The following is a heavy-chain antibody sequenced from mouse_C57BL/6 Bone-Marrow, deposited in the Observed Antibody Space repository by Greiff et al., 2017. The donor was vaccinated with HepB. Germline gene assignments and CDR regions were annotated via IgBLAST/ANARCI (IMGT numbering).Heavy chain of an antibody. CDR2: IYPRSGNT. CDR3: ARSLLCADAMDY. CDR1: GYTFTSYG. J-gene: IGHJ4*01. V-gene: IGHV1-81*01. Sequence: QVQLQQSGAELARPGASVKLSCKASGYTFTSYGISWVKQRTGQGLEWIGEIYPRSGNTYYNEKFKGKATLTADISSSTAYMELRSLTSEDSAVYFCARSLLCADAMDYWGQGTSVTVSS. D-gene: IGHD2-10*01.